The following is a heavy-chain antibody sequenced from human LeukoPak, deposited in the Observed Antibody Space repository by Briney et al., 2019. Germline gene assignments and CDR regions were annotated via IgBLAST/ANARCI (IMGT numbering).Heavy chain of an antibody. CDR1: GGSVSSGSYY. CDR3: ATTKAYYDSSGYYWSWFDP. D-gene: IGHD3-22*01. CDR2: IYYSGST. J-gene: IGHJ5*02. Sequence: SETLSLTCTVSGGSVSSGSYYWSWIRQPPGKGLEWIGYIYYSGSTNYNPSLKSRVTISVDTSKNQFSLKPSSVTAADTAVYYCATTKAYYDSSGYYWSWFDPWGQGTLVTVSS. V-gene: IGHV4-61*01.